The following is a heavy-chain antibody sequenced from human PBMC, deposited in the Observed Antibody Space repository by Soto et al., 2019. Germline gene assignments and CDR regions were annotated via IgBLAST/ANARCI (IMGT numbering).Heavy chain of an antibody. CDR2: IWYDGSNK. D-gene: IGHD2-15*01. CDR1: GFTFSSYG. V-gene: IGHV3-33*01. Sequence: PGGSLRLSCAASGFTFSSYGMHWVRQAPGKGLEWVAVIWYDGSNKYYADSVKGRFTISRDNSKNTLYLQMNSLRAEDTAVYYCAIGCGRSGCSCYYWFDPWGQGTLVTVSS. CDR3: AIGCGRSGCSCYYWFDP. J-gene: IGHJ5*02.